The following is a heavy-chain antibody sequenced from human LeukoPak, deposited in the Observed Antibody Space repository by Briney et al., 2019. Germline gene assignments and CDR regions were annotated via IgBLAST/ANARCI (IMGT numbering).Heavy chain of an antibody. CDR2: ISAYNGNT. J-gene: IGHJ4*02. Sequence: ASVKVSCKASGYTFTSYGISWVRQAPGQGLEWMGWISAYNGNTNYAQKLQGRVTRTTDTSTSTAYMELRSLRSDDTAVYYCARREYSSSWYIVPNYYFDYWGQGTLVTVSS. D-gene: IGHD6-13*01. V-gene: IGHV1-18*01. CDR1: GYTFTSYG. CDR3: ARREYSSSWYIVPNYYFDY.